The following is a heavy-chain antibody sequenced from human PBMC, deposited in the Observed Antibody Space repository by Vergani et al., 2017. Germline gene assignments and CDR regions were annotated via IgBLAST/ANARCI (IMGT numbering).Heavy chain of an antibody. V-gene: IGHV3-30-3*01. Sequence: VQLVESGGVVVQPGGSLRLSCAASGFTFDDYTMHWVRQAPGKGLEWVAVISYDGSNKYYADSVKGRFTISRDNSKNTLYLQMNSLRAEDTALYYCAKVLYRRTTSLKAFDIWGQGTMVTVSS. CDR3: AKVLYRRTTSLKAFDI. D-gene: IGHD1/OR15-1a*01. CDR1: GFTFDDYT. CDR2: ISYDGSNK. J-gene: IGHJ3*02.